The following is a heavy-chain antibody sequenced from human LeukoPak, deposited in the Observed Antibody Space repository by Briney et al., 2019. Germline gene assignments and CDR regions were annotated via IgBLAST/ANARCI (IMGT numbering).Heavy chain of an antibody. Sequence: PSETLSLTCTVSGGSISSSSYYWGWIRQPPGKGLEWIGSIYYSGRTYYNPSLKSRVTISVDTSKNQFSLKLSSVTAADTAVYYCARLIALYYFDYWGQGTLVTVSS. CDR1: GGSISSSSYY. V-gene: IGHV4-39*01. CDR2: IYYSGRT. D-gene: IGHD6-13*01. CDR3: ARLIALYYFDY. J-gene: IGHJ4*02.